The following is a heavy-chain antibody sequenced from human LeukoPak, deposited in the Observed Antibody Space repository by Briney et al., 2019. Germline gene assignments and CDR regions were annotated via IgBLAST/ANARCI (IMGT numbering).Heavy chain of an antibody. J-gene: IGHJ4*02. CDR3: VRNFATGD. CDR1: GFTFSSHL. CDR2: IKGDGTAP. Sequence: GGPLRLSCAASGFTFSSHLMHWVRQAQGTGLVWVSSIKGDGTAPNYADSVKGRFTISRDNAKSTLYLQMSSLRVEDTAVYHCVRNFATGDWGQGTLVTVSS. V-gene: IGHV3-74*01. D-gene: IGHD1-14*01.